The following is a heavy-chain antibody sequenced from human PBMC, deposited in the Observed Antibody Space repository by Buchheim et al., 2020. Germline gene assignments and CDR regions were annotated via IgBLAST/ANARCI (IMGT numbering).Heavy chain of an antibody. CDR1: GFTFSRYW. Sequence: EVQLVESGGGSVQPGGSLRLSCAGSGFTFSRYWMHWVRQAPGKGLVWVSRINSDGRSTTYADSVKGRFTISRDKAKKTLFLQMNSLRAEDTAVYYCASTYDYDTSGYYPFDYWGQGTL. D-gene: IGHD3-22*01. CDR3: ASTYDYDTSGYYPFDY. CDR2: INSDGRST. V-gene: IGHV3-74*01. J-gene: IGHJ4*02.